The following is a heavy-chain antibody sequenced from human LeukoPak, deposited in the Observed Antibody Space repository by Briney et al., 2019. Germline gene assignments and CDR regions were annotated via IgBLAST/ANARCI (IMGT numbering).Heavy chain of an antibody. D-gene: IGHD6-13*01. CDR1: GFTFDSYW. J-gene: IGHJ4*02. CDR2: IKEDGSEK. V-gene: IGHV3-7*05. Sequence: GGSLRLSCATSGFTFDSYWMSWVRQAPGKGLEWVANIKEDGSEKYYVDSVKGRFTISRDNAKNSVHLQMKSLRAEDTAMYYCAREIGSAARGRWGQGTLVIVSS. CDR3: AREIGSAARGR.